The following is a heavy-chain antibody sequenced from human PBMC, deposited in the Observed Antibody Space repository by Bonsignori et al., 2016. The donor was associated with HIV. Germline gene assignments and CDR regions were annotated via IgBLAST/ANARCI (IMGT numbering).Heavy chain of an antibody. V-gene: IGHV4-4*07. CDR3: ARDSYGSGSYYNSEYFQH. J-gene: IGHJ1*01. CDR1: GGSISSYY. D-gene: IGHD3-10*01. CDR2: IYTSGST. Sequence: GSLRLSCTVSGGSISSYYWSWIRQPAGKGLEWIGRIYTSGSTNYNPSLKSRVTMSVDTSKNQFSLKLSSVTAADTAVYYCARDSYGSGSYYNSEYFQHWGQGTLVTVSS.